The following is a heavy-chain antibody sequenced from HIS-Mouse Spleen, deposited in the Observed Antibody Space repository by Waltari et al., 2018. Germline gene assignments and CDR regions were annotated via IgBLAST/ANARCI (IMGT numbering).Heavy chain of an antibody. CDR2: ISSSSSYI. Sequence: EVQLVESGGGLVKPGGSLRLSCAAPGFTFCSYSMNWVRQAPGKGLEWVSSISSSSSYIYYADSVKGRFTISRDNAKNSLYLQMNSLRAEDTAVYYCASLYYDILTGYYRDYWGQGTLVTVSS. V-gene: IGHV3-21*01. J-gene: IGHJ4*02. D-gene: IGHD3-9*01. CDR3: ASLYYDILTGYYRDY. CDR1: GFTFCSYS.